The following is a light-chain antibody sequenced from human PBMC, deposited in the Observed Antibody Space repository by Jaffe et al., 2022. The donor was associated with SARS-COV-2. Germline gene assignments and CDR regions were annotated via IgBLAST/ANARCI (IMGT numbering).Light chain of an antibody. CDR3: QQYDNWT. CDR1: QSVRSNY. J-gene: IGKJ1*01. V-gene: IGKV3-20*01. CDR2: GAS. Sequence: EVVLTQSPGTLSLSPGERATLSCRASQSVRSNYLAWYQQKFGQAPRLLIYGASGRATGIPDRFSGSASGTDFTLTISRLEPEDFAVYYCQQYDNWTFGQGTKVEIK.